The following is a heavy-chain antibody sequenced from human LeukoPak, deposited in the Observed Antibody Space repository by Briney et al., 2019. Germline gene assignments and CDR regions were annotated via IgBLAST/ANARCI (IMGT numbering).Heavy chain of an antibody. Sequence: ASVTVSCKSSGYTFTSYAMHWVRQAPGQKLEWMGWINAGNGDTKYSQKFQGRVTITRDTSASTAYMELSRLRSEDTAVYDCARCGPGSTSCYNMGNRGMDVWGKGTTVTVSS. CDR1: GYTFTSYA. CDR3: ARCGPGSTSCYNMGNRGMDV. CDR2: INAGNGDT. V-gene: IGHV1-3*01. J-gene: IGHJ6*04. D-gene: IGHD2-2*02.